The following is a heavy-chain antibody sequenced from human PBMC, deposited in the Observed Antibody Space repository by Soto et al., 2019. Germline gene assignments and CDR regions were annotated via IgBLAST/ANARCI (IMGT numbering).Heavy chain of an antibody. CDR1: GGSISSGGYY. J-gene: IGHJ6*02. D-gene: IGHD2-15*01. V-gene: IGHV4-31*03. Sequence: SETLSLTCTVSGGSISSGGYYWSWVRQHPGKGLEWIGYIYYGGSTYYNPSLKSRVTISVDTSKNQFSLKLTSVTAADTAGYYCARGGYCSGGSCYGYYDYYGMDVWGQVTTGT. CDR3: ARGGYCSGGSCYGYYDYYGMDV. CDR2: IYYGGST.